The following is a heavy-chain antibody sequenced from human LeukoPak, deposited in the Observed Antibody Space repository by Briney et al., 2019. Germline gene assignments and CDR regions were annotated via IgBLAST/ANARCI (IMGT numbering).Heavy chain of an antibody. J-gene: IGHJ4*02. CDR1: GYTLTELS. CDR2: FDPEDGET. Sequence: ASVKVSCKVSGYTLTELSMHWVRQAPGKGLEWMGGFDPEDGETIYAQKFQGRVTMTEDTSTDTAYMELSSLRSEDTAAYYCATDWGQQLGIDYWGQGTLVTVSS. CDR3: ATDWGQQLGIDY. V-gene: IGHV1-24*01. D-gene: IGHD6-13*01.